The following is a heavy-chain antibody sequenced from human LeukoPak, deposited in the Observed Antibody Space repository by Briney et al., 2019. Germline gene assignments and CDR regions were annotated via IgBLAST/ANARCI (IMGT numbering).Heavy chain of an antibody. J-gene: IGHJ4*02. CDR2: ISISGSTI. CDR3: ARSGYSSSWYFAETYYFDY. D-gene: IGHD6-13*01. CDR1: GFTFSSYE. V-gene: IGHV3-48*03. Sequence: QPGRSLRLSCAASGFTFSSYEMNWVRHAPRKGMGWVSYISISGSTIYYAHPLRGRFTISRDNAKNSLYLQMNSLRAEDTAVYYCARSGYSSSWYFAETYYFDYWGQGTLVTVSS.